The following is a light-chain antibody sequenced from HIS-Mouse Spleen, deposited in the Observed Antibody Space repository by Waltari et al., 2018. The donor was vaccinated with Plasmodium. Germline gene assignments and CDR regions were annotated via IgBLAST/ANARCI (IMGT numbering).Light chain of an antibody. J-gene: IGKJ4*01. Sequence: DIVMTQSPLSLPVTPGEPASISCTSSHSLLHRNGYNYLDWYLQKPGQSPQLLIYLGSNRASGVPDRFSGSGSGTDFTLKISRVEAEDVGVYYCMQALQTPLTFGGGTKVEIK. CDR2: LGS. V-gene: IGKV2-28*01. CDR1: HSLLHRNGYNY. CDR3: MQALQTPLT.